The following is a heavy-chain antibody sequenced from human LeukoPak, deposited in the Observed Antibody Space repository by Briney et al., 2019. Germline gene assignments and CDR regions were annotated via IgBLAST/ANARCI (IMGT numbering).Heavy chain of an antibody. Sequence: GGSLRLSCAASAIIFSGHWMAWVRQAPGKGLEWVSAISGSGGSTYYADSVKGRFTISRDNSKNTLYLQMNSLRAEDTAVYYCAKVGTSCLFDYWGQGTLVTVSS. CDR1: AIIFSGHW. J-gene: IGHJ4*02. V-gene: IGHV3-23*01. D-gene: IGHD2-2*01. CDR2: ISGSGGST. CDR3: AKVGTSCLFDY.